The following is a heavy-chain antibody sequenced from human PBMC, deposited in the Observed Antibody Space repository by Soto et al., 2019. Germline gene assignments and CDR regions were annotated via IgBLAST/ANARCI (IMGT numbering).Heavy chain of an antibody. V-gene: IGHV1-69*08. Sequence: QVQLVQSGAEVKKPGSSVKVSCKASGGTFSSYTISWVRQAPGQGLEWMGRIIPILGIANYAQKFQGRVTITADKSTSTACMELSSLRSEDTAVYYCAREGYDSSGYYVRWFDPWGQGTLVTVSS. CDR3: AREGYDSSGYYVRWFDP. CDR1: GGTFSSYT. CDR2: IIPILGIA. J-gene: IGHJ5*02. D-gene: IGHD3-22*01.